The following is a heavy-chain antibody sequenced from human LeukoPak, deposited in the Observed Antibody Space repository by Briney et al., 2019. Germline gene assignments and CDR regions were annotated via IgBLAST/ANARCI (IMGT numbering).Heavy chain of an antibody. V-gene: IGHV1-2*02. CDR2: INPNSGGT. CDR1: GYTFTGYY. J-gene: IGHJ4*02. D-gene: IGHD6-19*01. Sequence: ASVKVSCKASGYTFTGYYMHWVRQAPGQGLEWMGWINPNSGGTNYAQKFQGRVTMTTDTSTSTAYMELRSLRSDDTAVYYCARSADSSGWYLPFDYWGQGTLVTVSS. CDR3: ARSADSSGWYLPFDY.